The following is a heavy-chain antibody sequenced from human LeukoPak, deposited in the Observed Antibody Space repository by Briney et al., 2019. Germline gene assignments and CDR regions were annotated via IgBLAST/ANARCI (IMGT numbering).Heavy chain of an antibody. V-gene: IGHV4-39*07. CDR3: ARGGFHRRTVTTFDY. D-gene: IGHD4-11*01. CDR1: GGSISSGSYY. CDR2: INHSGST. J-gene: IGHJ4*02. Sequence: SETLSLTCTVSGGSISSGSYYWSWIRQPPGKGLEWIGEINHSGSTNYNPSLKGRVTISVDTSKNQFSLKLSSVTAADTAVYYCARGGFHRRTVTTFDYWGQGTLVTVSS.